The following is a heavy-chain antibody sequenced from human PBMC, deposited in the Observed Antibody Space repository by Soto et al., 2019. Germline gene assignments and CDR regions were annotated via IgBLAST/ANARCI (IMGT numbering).Heavy chain of an antibody. Sequence: PGGSLRLSCAASGFTFSSYAMHWVRQAPGKGLEWVAVISKDGSNKYYADSVKGRFTISRDNSKNTLYLQMNSLRAEDTAVYYCARFKGCSGGSCYSYFDYWGQGTLVTVSS. D-gene: IGHD2-15*01. J-gene: IGHJ4*02. CDR3: ARFKGCSGGSCYSYFDY. V-gene: IGHV3-30-3*01. CDR2: ISKDGSNK. CDR1: GFTFSSYA.